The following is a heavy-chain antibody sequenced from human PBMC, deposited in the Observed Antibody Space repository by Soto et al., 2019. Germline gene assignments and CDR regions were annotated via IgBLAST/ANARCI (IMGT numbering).Heavy chain of an antibody. CDR2: IYSGGTT. J-gene: IGHJ4*02. D-gene: IGHD5-12*01. Sequence: EVQVVESGGGLIQPGGSLRLSCVVSGFTVSSTNYMSWVRQAPGKGLEWASVIYSGGTTFYADSVKGRFTISRDNAKNPLYSHMNCLGAEDTAVYYCHGYGYWGQGTLVTVSS. CDR1: GFTVSSTNY. V-gene: IGHV3-53*01. CDR3: HGYGY.